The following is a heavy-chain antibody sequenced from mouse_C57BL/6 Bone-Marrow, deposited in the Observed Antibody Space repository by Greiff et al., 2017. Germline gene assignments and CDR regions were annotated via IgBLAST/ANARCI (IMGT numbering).Heavy chain of an antibody. CDR3: ASPLFAY. CDR1: GYTFTSYW. CDR2: IYPGSGST. J-gene: IGHJ3*01. V-gene: IGHV1-55*01. Sequence: QVHVKQPGAELVKPGASVKMSCKASGYTFTSYWITWVKQRPGQGLEWIGDIYPGSGSTNYNEKFKSKATLTVDTSSSTAYMQLSSLTSEDSAVYNCASPLFAYWGQGTLVTVSA.